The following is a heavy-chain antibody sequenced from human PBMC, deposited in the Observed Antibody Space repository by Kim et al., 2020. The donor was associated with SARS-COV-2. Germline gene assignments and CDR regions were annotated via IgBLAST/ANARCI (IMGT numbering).Heavy chain of an antibody. CDR2: INQDGSQK. Sequence: GGSLRLSCAASGFTLNGYWMSWVRQAPGKGLEWVANINQDGSQKHYVDSVKGRFTISRDNAENSLDLQMNSLRTEDTAVYYCVRCCDGYLNYWGQGTLVTVSS. D-gene: IGHD3-22*01. CDR1: GFTLNGYW. V-gene: IGHV3-7*03. CDR3: VRCCDGYLNY. J-gene: IGHJ4*02.